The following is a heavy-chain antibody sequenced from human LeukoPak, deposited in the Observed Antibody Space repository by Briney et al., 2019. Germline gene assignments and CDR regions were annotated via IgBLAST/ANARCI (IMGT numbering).Heavy chain of an antibody. CDR1: GGSISSGSYY. CDR2: IYTSGST. Sequence: SETLSLTCTVSGGSISSGSYYWSWIRQPAGKGLEWIGRIYTSGSTNYNPSLKSRVTISVDTSKNQFSLKLSSVTAADTAVYYCARILPMITFGGVIVHGYFDYWGQGTLVTVSS. J-gene: IGHJ4*02. V-gene: IGHV4-61*02. CDR3: ARILPMITFGGVIVHGYFDY. D-gene: IGHD3-16*02.